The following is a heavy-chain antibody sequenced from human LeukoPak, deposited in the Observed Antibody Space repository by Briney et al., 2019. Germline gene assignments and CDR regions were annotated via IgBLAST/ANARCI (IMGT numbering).Heavy chain of an antibody. CDR3: AGNDYGDYKSSFDY. J-gene: IGHJ4*02. CDR1: GGSISSYY. Sequence: SETLSLTCTVSGGSISSYYWSWFRQPPGKGLAWIGYIFYSGSTNYNPSLKSRVTISVDTSKNQFSLRLNSVTAADTAMYYCAGNDYGDYKSSFDYWGQGTLVTVSS. V-gene: IGHV4-59*01. CDR2: IFYSGST. D-gene: IGHD4-17*01.